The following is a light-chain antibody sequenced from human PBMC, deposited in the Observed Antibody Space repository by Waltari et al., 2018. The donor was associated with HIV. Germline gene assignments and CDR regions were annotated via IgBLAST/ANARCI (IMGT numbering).Light chain of an antibody. CDR3: AVWDDSLNGHWV. CDR2: GNS. V-gene: IGLV1-44*01. Sequence: QSVLTQPPSASGTPGQRVTISCSGSSSNIGRNAVIWYQQLPGTAPNLLIYGNSERPSGVPDRFSGSKSGTSASLAISGLQSEDEADYHCAVWDDSLNGHWVFGGGTKLTVL. J-gene: IGLJ3*02. CDR1: SSNIGRNA.